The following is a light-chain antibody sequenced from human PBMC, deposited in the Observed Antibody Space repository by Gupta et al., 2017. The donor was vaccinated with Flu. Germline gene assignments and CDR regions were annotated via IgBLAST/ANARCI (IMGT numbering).Light chain of an antibody. J-gene: IGLJ2*01. CDR2: EVY. CDR1: TSDIGTFDL. V-gene: IGLV2-23*02. Sequence: TSDIGTFDLVSWYRQHPGTAPTLLIYEVYKRPSGVSDRFSGSRSGNTASLTISGLQTEDEAHYYCCSYAGSRIFALFGGGTKVTVL. CDR3: CSYAGSRIFAL.